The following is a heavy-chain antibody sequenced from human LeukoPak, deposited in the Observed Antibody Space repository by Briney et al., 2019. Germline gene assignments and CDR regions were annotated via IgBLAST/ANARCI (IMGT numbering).Heavy chain of an antibody. Sequence: GESLRLSCAASGFTVSSYYMTWVRQAPGKGLEWVSVIYSGGTTYYADSVKGRFTISRDNSKNTLYLQMNSLRAEDTAVYYWARERGTTTSDIYFDYWGQGTLVTVSS. D-gene: IGHD1-26*01. CDR1: GFTVSSYY. J-gene: IGHJ4*02. CDR2: IYSGGTT. CDR3: ARERGTTTSDIYFDY. V-gene: IGHV3-53*01.